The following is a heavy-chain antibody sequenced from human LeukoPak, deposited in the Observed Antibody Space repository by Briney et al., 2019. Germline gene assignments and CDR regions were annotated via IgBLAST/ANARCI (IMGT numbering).Heavy chain of an antibody. CDR2: IIPIFGTA. CDR1: GGTFSSYA. V-gene: IGHV1-69*13. J-gene: IGHJ4*02. D-gene: IGHD2-15*01. Sequence: SVKVSCKASGGTFSSYAISWVRQAPGQGLEWMGGIIPIFGTANYAQKFQGRVTITADESTSTAYMELSSLRSEDTAVYYCARVWGPSGGMPLDSGCFDYWGQGTLVTVSS. CDR3: ARVWGPSGGMPLDSGCFDY.